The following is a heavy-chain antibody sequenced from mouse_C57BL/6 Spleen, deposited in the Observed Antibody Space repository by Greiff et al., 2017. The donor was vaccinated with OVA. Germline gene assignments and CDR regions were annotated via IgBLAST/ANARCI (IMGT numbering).Heavy chain of an antibody. D-gene: IGHD2-3*01. CDR3: ARGEDGYFPWFAY. Sequence: EVKLMESGPGLVKPSQSLSLTCSVTGYSITSGYYWNWIRQFPGNKLEWMGYISYDGSNNYNPSLKNRISITRDTSKNQFFLKLNSVTTEDTATYYCARGEDGYFPWFAYWGQGTLVTVSA. CDR2: ISYDGSN. J-gene: IGHJ3*01. CDR1: GYSITSGYY. V-gene: IGHV3-6*01.